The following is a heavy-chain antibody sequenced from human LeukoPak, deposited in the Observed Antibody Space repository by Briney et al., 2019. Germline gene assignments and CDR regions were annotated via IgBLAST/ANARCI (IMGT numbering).Heavy chain of an antibody. CDR3: ARVGAVAVDY. CDR1: GYTFTSYN. D-gene: IGHD6-19*01. Sequence: ASVKVSCKASGYTFTSYNINWVRQATGQGLEWMGWMNPNSGNTGYAQKFQGRVTMTGNTSIRTAYMELSSLRSEDTAVYYCARVGAVAVDYWGQGTLVTVSS. J-gene: IGHJ4*02. V-gene: IGHV1-8*01. CDR2: MNPNSGNT.